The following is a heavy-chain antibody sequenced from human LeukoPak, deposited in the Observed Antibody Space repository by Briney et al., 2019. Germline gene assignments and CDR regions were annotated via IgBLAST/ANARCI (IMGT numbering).Heavy chain of an antibody. J-gene: IGHJ6*02. CDR1: GGSISSSSYY. CDR2: IYYSGST. V-gene: IGHV4-39*01. CDR3: ASNSHSSSWYQPRYYYYYYGMDV. Sequence: SETLSLTCTVSGGSISSSSYYWGWIRQPPGKGLEWIGSIYYSGSTYYNPSLKSRVTISVDTSKNQFSLKLSSVTAADTAVYYCASNSHSSSWYQPRYYYYYYGMDVWGQGTTVTVSS. D-gene: IGHD6-13*01.